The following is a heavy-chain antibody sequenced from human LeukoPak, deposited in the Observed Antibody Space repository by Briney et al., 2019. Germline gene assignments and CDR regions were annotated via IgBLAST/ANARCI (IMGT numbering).Heavy chain of an antibody. Sequence: SETLSLTCAVYGGSFSGYYWSWTRQPPGKGLEWIGEINHSGSTNYNPSLKRRVTISVDTSKNQFSLKLSSVTAADTAVYYCARGNPYYYGSGSYYAYWGQGTLVTVSS. CDR3: ARGNPYYYGSGSYYAY. CDR1: GGSFSGYY. V-gene: IGHV4-34*01. CDR2: INHSGST. J-gene: IGHJ4*02. D-gene: IGHD3-10*01.